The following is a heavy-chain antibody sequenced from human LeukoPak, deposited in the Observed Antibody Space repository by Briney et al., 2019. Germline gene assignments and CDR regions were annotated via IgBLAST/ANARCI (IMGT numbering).Heavy chain of an antibody. J-gene: IGHJ2*01. V-gene: IGHV3-9*01. CDR2: ITWNSDSI. D-gene: IGHD6-19*01. CDR1: GFTFDDYA. CDR3: AKAILPRRGPVAHWYFDL. Sequence: PGRSLRLSCAASGFTFDDYAMHWVRHAPGKGLEWVSGITWNSDSIGYADSVKGRFTISRDNAKNSLYLQMNSLRAEDTALYYCAKAILPRRGPVAHWYFDLWGRGTLVTVSS.